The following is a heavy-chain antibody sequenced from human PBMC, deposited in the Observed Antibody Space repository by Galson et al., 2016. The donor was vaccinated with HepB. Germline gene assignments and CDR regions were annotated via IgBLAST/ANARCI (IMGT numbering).Heavy chain of an antibody. CDR2: ISSTGSYA. Sequence: SLRLSCAASGYTFSDYYMSWIRQAPGKGLEWVSYISSTGSYANFADSVKGRFTISRDNAKNSLYLQMNSLRAEDTAVYYCARWVGGSDYWGQGTLVTVSS. V-gene: IGHV3-11*06. CDR3: ARWVGGSDY. J-gene: IGHJ4*02. D-gene: IGHD3-10*01. CDR1: GYTFSDYY.